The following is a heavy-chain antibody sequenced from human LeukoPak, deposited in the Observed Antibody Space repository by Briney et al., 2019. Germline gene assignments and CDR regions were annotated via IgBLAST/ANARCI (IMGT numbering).Heavy chain of an antibody. Sequence: PSETLSLTCTVSGGSINSDYWGWIRQPPGKGLEWIGSIYHSGSTYYNPSLKSRVTISVDTSKNQFSLKLSSVTAADTAVYYCARGRPYSDYWGQGTLVTVSS. CDR2: IYHSGST. J-gene: IGHJ4*02. V-gene: IGHV4-38-2*02. CDR1: GGSINSDY. CDR3: ARGRPYSDY.